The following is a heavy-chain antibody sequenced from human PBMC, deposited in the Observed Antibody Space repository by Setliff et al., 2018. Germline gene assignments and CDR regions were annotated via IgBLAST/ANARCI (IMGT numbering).Heavy chain of an antibody. D-gene: IGHD6-13*01. CDR3: ARHSKAAAGTRIFDP. CDR1: GYSITSGYY. Sequence: SETLSLTCTVSGYSITSGYYWGWIRQSPGKGLEWLGSLFHTGTPYYNPSLQSRLTMSVDTSNNQFSLKLNSVTADDAAVYYCARHSKAAAGTRIFDPWGQGTLVTVSS. V-gene: IGHV4-38-2*02. J-gene: IGHJ5*02. CDR2: LFHTGTP.